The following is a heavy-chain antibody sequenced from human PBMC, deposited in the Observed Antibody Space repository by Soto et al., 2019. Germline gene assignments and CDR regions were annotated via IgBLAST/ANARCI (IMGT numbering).Heavy chain of an antibody. J-gene: IGHJ4*02. D-gene: IGHD2-2*01. CDR1: GYTFTGYY. CDR2: INANSGGT. V-gene: IGHV1-2*02. Sequence: QVQLVQSGAEVKKPGASVKVSCKASGYTFTGYYMHWVRQAPGQGLEWMGWINANSGGTNYAQKCQGQVTMTRDTSNSTAYMELSRLRSDDTAVYYCARRRLDCSSTSCLRGELDYWGQGTLVTVSS. CDR3: ARRRLDCSSTSCLRGELDY.